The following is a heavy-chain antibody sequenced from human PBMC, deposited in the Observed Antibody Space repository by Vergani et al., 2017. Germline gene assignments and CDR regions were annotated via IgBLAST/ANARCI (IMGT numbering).Heavy chain of an antibody. CDR2: VFLSGSA. J-gene: IGHJ3*02. D-gene: IGHD3-16*01. CDR1: GYSISRGYY. V-gene: IGHV4-38-2*02. Sequence: QVQLQESGPGLVKPSETLSLTCSVSGYSISRGYYWGWIRQPPGKGLEWIATVFLSGSAYYNPSLRRRVPISVETSKNQFSLRLTTLTAADTAVYYCARQFWVAQGVGAFETWGRGTEVSVSS. CDR3: ARQFWVAQGVGAFET.